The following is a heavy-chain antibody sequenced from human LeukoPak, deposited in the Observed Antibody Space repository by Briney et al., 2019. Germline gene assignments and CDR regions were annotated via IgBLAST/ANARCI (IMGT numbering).Heavy chain of an antibody. D-gene: IGHD3-22*01. V-gene: IGHV3-7*01. CDR3: ARDSPTGYYSY. Sequence: PGGSLRLSCAASGFTFSTYWMSWVRQAPGKGLEWVANIKEDGSDKYYVDSVKGRFTISRDNAENSLFLQMVSLGAEDTAVYYCARDSPTGYYSYWGQGTLVTVSS. J-gene: IGHJ4*02. CDR1: GFTFSTYW. CDR2: IKEDGSDK.